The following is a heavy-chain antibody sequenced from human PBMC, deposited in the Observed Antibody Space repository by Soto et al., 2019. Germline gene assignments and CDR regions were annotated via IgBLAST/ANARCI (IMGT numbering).Heavy chain of an antibody. CDR2: IYYSGST. Sequence: SETLSLTCAVSVGSVSSGGYYWSWIRQHPGKGLEWIGYIYYSGSTYYNPSLKSRVTISVDTSKNRFSLKLSSATAADTAVYYCARGVGLDSMGYYYYYMDVWGKGTTVTVSS. CDR3: ARGVGLDSMGYYYYYMDV. D-gene: IGHD2-2*01. CDR1: VGSVSSGGYY. J-gene: IGHJ6*03. V-gene: IGHV4-31*11.